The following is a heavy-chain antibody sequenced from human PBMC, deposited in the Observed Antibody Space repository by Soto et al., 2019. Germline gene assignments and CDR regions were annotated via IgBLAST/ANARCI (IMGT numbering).Heavy chain of an antibody. V-gene: IGHV1-69*17. CDR2: ITPLFGIP. Sequence: QVQLVQSGAEVKKPGSSVKVSCKASGGTSRSLSITWVRQAPVQWLEWMGGITPLFGIPNYPQKFQGRLTITADKSTGAAYLELSSLRSEDTAVYYCARDTHSAGGWFDTWGRGTLVTVSS. CDR1: GGTSRSLS. CDR3: ARDTHSAGGWFDT. J-gene: IGHJ5*02. D-gene: IGHD2-15*01.